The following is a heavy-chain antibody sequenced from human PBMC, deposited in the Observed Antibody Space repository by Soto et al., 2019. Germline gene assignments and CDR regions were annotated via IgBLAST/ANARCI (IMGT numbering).Heavy chain of an antibody. J-gene: IGHJ6*02. V-gene: IGHV3-30*18. Sequence: GGSLRLSCAASGFTFSSYGMHWVRQAPGKGLEWVAVISYDGSNKYYADSVKGRFTISRDNSKNTLYLQMNSLRAEDTAVYYCAKGGLRFLEWLHKYYYYGMDVWGQGTTVTVSS. CDR2: ISYDGSNK. CDR1: GFTFSSYG. CDR3: AKGGLRFLEWLHKYYYYGMDV. D-gene: IGHD3-3*01.